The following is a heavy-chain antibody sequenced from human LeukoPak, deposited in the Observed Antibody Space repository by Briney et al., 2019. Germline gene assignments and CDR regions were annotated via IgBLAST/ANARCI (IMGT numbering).Heavy chain of an antibody. CDR1: GYTFTGYY. V-gene: IGHV1-2*02. J-gene: IGHJ3*02. CDR2: INPNSGGT. CDR3: ARDLVAGLGAFDI. D-gene: IGHD6-19*01. Sequence: ALVKVSCKASGYTFTGYYMHWVRQAPGQGLEWMGWINPNSGGTNYAQKFQGRVTMTRDTSISTAYMELSRLRSDDTAVYYCARDLVAGLGAFDIWGQGTMVTVSS.